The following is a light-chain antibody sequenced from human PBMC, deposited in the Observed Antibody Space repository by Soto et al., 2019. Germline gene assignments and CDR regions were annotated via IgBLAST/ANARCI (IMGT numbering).Light chain of an antibody. V-gene: IGLV2-14*01. CDR3: LSHTGSRTL. CDR2: EVT. CDR1: SSDVGDYNY. Sequence: QSALTQPASVSGSPGQSITISCTGASSDVGDYNYVSWYQEHPGQVPKLIIFEVTTRPSGVSDRFSGSRSGNTASLTISGLQAEDEADYYCLSHTGSRTLFGGANKLTVL. J-gene: IGLJ3*02.